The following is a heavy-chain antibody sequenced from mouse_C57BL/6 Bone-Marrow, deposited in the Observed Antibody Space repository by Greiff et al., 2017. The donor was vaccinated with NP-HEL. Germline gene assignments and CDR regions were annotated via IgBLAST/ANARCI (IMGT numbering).Heavy chain of an antibody. D-gene: IGHD2-5*01. CDR3: ARFGYYSKGTWAY. Sequence: VQLQQSGPVLVKPGASVKMSCKASGYTFTDYYMNWVKQSHGKSLEWIGVINPYNGGTSYNQKFKGKATLTVDKSSSTAYMELNSLTSEESAVYYCARFGYYSKGTWAYWGQGTLVTVSA. J-gene: IGHJ3*01. CDR1: GYTFTDYY. CDR2: INPYNGGT. V-gene: IGHV1-19*01.